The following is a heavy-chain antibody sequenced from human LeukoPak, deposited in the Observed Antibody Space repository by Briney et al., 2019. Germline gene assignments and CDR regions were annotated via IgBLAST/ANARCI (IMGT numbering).Heavy chain of an antibody. V-gene: IGHV4-59*12. CDR3: ARAPIHCSSTSCYNKYFDY. D-gene: IGHD2-2*02. J-gene: IGHJ4*02. Sequence: SQNLSLTCTVSGGSISSYYWSWIRQPPGKGLEWIGYIYYSGSTNYNPSLKSRVTISVDTSKNQFSLKLSSVTAADTAVYYCARAPIHCSSTSCYNKYFDYWGQGSLVTVSS. CDR1: GGSISSYY. CDR2: IYYSGST.